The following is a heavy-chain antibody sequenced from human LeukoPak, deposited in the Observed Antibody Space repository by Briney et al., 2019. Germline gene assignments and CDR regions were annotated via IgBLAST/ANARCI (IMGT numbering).Heavy chain of an antibody. J-gene: IGHJ3*02. D-gene: IGHD1-20*01. V-gene: IGHV3-74*01. Sequence: GRSLRLSCAASGFSFSSYWMHWVRQAPGKGLVWVSRINTDGSSTSYADSVKGRFTISRDNAKNTLYLQMNSLRAEDTAVYYCARPKAITGTGENAFDIWGQGTMVTVSS. CDR2: INTDGSST. CDR3: ARPKAITGTGENAFDI. CDR1: GFSFSSYW.